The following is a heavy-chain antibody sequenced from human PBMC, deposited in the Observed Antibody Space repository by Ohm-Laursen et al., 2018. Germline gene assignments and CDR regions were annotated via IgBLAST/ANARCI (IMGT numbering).Heavy chain of an antibody. Sequence: SETLSLTCTVSGGSISSYYWSWIRQPPGKGLEWIGYIYYSGSTYYNPSLKSRVTISVDTSKNQFSLKLSSVTAADTAVYYCARGPTVVITPSYFDYWGQGTLVTVSS. V-gene: IGHV4-59*04. D-gene: IGHD4-23*01. J-gene: IGHJ4*02. CDR1: GGSISSYY. CDR2: IYYSGST. CDR3: ARGPTVVITPSYFDY.